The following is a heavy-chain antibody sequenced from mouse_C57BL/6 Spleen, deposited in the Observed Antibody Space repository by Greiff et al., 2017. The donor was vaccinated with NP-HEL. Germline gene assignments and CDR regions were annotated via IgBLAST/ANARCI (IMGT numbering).Heavy chain of an antibody. D-gene: IGHD1-1*01. CDR2: ISSGGDYI. CDR3: TRGYYGSSYAMDY. J-gene: IGHJ4*01. CDR1: GFTFSSYA. V-gene: IGHV5-9-1*02. Sequence: EVKVVESGEGLVKPGGSLKLSCAASGFTFSSYAMSWVRQTPEKRLEWVAYISSGGDYIYYADTVKGRFTISRDNARNTLYLQMSSLKSEDTAMYYCTRGYYGSSYAMDYWGQGTSVTVSS.